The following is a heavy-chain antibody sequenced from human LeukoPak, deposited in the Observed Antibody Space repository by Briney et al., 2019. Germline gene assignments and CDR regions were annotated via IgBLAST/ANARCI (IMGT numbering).Heavy chain of an antibody. CDR2: ISRDGTNK. CDR1: GFTYSNYA. V-gene: IGHV3-30*18. Sequence: PGGSLRLSCAASGFTYSNYAMSWVRQAPGKGLEWVAVISRDGTNKYYADSVKGRFIISRDSSKNTLYLQMNSLRAEDTAVYFCAKGNLFRDFDYWGQGTLVTVSS. J-gene: IGHJ4*02. D-gene: IGHD5-24*01. CDR3: AKGNLFRDFDY.